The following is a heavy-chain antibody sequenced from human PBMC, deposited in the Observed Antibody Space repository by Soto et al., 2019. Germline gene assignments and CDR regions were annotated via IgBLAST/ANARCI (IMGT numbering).Heavy chain of an antibody. CDR1: GGSISSYY. Sequence: SETLSLTCTVSGGSISSYYWSWIRQPPGKGLEWIGYIYYSGSTNYYPSLESRVSMSIDTSRNQFSLKLTSVTAADTAVYYCVRGSAANVYWCQGTLVTVSS. J-gene: IGHJ4*02. D-gene: IGHD2-15*01. CDR3: VRGSAANVY. V-gene: IGHV4-59*01. CDR2: IYYSGST.